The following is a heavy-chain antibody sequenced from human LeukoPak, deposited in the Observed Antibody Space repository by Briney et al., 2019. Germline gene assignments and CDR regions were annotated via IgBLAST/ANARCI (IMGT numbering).Heavy chain of an antibody. CDR3: ARGSGPVWLGQQDDAFDI. CDR1: GGSISSYY. CDR2: IYYSGST. V-gene: IGHV4-59*01. J-gene: IGHJ3*02. D-gene: IGHD5-12*01. Sequence: PSETLSLTCTVSGGSISSYYWSWIRQPAWKGLEWIGYIYYSGSTNYNPSLKSRVTISVDTSKNQFSLKLSSVTAADTAVYYCARGSGPVWLGQQDDAFDIWGQGTMVTVSS.